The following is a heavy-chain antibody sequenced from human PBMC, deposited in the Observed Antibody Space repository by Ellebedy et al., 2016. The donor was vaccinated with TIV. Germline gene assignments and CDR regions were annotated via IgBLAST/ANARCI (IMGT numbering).Heavy chain of an antibody. J-gene: IGHJ3*02. Sequence: AASVKVSCKASGYTFTSYYMHWVRQAPGQGLEWMGIINPSGGSTSYAQKFQGRVTMTRDTSTSTVYMELSSLRSEDTAVYYCASPSTVGIEVFDIWGQGTMVTVSS. D-gene: IGHD4-23*01. V-gene: IGHV1-46*01. CDR3: ASPSTVGIEVFDI. CDR1: GYTFTSYY. CDR2: INPSGGST.